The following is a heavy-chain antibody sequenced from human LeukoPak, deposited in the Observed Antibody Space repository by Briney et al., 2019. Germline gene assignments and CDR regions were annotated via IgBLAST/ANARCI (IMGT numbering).Heavy chain of an antibody. Sequence: SGGSLRLSCAASGFTFSSYGMHWVRQAPGKGLEWVAFIRYDGSNKYYADSVEGRFTISRDNSKNTLYLQMNSLRAEDTAVYYCAKVYDYGDPGAFDIWGQGTMVTVSS. CDR1: GFTFSSYG. V-gene: IGHV3-30*02. D-gene: IGHD4-17*01. J-gene: IGHJ3*02. CDR2: IRYDGSNK. CDR3: AKVYDYGDPGAFDI.